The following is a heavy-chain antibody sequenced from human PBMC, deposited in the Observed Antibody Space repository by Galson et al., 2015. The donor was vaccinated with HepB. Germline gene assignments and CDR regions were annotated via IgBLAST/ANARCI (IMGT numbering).Heavy chain of an antibody. CDR3: ARDSYLIVVVPAAIEEAGDAFDI. D-gene: IGHD2-2*02. J-gene: IGHJ3*02. Sequence: SVKVSCKASGYTFTGYYMHWVRQAPGQGLEWMGWINPNSGGTNYAQKFQGRVTMTRDTSISTAYMELSRLRSDDTAVYYCARDSYLIVVVPAAIEEAGDAFDIWGQGTMVTVSS. CDR2: INPNSGGT. CDR1: GYTFTGYY. V-gene: IGHV1-2*02.